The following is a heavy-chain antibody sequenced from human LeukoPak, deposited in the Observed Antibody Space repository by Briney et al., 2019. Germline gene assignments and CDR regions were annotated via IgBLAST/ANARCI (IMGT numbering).Heavy chain of an antibody. J-gene: IGHJ4*02. CDR1: GYTFTGYY. Sequence: ASVKVSCKASGYTFTGYYMHWLRQAPGQGLEWMGRINPNSGGTNYAQKFQGRVTMTRDTSISTAYMELSRLRSDDTAVYYCARERNRLELVIDYWGQGTLVTVSS. CDR2: INPNSGGT. V-gene: IGHV1-2*06. D-gene: IGHD1-14*01. CDR3: ARERNRLELVIDY.